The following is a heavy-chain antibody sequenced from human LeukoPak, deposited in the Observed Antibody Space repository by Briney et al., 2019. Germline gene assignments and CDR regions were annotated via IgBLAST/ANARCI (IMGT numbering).Heavy chain of an antibody. CDR2: ISDSGGSA. J-gene: IGHJ4*02. CDR1: GFTFNTYA. D-gene: IGHD3-22*01. V-gene: IGHV3-23*01. CDR3: ASSYYDSSGYYPWYFDY. Sequence: SGGSLRLSCAASGFTFNTYAMSWVRQAPGKGLEWVSAISDSGGSAYYADSVKGRFTISRDNSKNTLYLQMNSLRAEDTAVYYCASSYYDSSGYYPWYFDYWGQGTLVTVSS.